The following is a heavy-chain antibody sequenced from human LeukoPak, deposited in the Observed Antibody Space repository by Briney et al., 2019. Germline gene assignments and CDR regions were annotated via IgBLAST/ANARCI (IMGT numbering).Heavy chain of an antibody. CDR3: ARDPHNVAANWFDP. D-gene: IGHD6-13*01. Sequence: GGSLRLSCAASGYTFKDYALNWVRQTPGKGLEWVSSISDDGAYVYYADSVKGRFTISRDNANSSLYLQMDSLSPEDTAVYYCARDPHNVAANWFDPWGQGALVTVSS. J-gene: IGHJ5*02. CDR2: ISDDGAYV. V-gene: IGHV3-21*01. CDR1: GYTFKDYA.